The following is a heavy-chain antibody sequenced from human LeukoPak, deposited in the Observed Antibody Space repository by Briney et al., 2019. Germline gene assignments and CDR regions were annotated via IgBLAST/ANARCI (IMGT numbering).Heavy chain of an antibody. CDR3: ARDSGAVEDTGVGFDY. V-gene: IGHV4-4*07. CDR2: IYTSGST. CDR1: GGSISSYY. D-gene: IGHD2-8*02. Sequence: TSETLSLTCTVSGGSISSYYWSWIRQPAGKGLEWIGRIYTSGSTNYNPPLKSRVTMSVDTSKNQFSLKLSSVTAADTAVYYCARDSGAVEDTGVGFDYWGQGTLVTVSS. J-gene: IGHJ4*02.